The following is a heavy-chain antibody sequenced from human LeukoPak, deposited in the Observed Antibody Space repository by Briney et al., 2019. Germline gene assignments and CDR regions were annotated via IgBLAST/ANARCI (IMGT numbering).Heavy chain of an antibody. CDR3: ARVPAATLSWFDP. CDR2: IYYSGST. Sequence: SQTLSLTCTVSGGSISSGGYYWSWIRQHPGKGLEWIGYIYYSGSTYYNPSLKSRVTISVDTSKNQFSLKLSSVTAADTAVYYCARVPAATLSWFDPWGQGTLVTVSS. J-gene: IGHJ5*02. V-gene: IGHV4-31*03. CDR1: GGSISSGGYY. D-gene: IGHD2-2*01.